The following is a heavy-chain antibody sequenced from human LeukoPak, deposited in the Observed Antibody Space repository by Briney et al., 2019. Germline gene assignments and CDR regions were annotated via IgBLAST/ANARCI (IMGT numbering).Heavy chain of an antibody. CDR3: ARSDSSGYLDY. CDR1: GYTFTGYY. CDR2: INPNSGGT. J-gene: IGHJ4*02. D-gene: IGHD3-22*01. Sequence: GASVKVSCKASGYTFTGYYMHWVRQAPGQGLEWMGWINPNSGGTNYAQKFQGRVTMTRDTSSSTAYMELSRLISDDTAVYYCARSDSSGYLDYWGQGTLVTVSS. V-gene: IGHV1-2*02.